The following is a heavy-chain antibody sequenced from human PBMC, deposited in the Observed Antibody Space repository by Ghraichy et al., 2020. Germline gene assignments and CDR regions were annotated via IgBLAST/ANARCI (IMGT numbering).Heavy chain of an antibody. V-gene: IGHV1-2*02. CDR1: GYTFTGYY. D-gene: IGHD6-6*01. J-gene: IGHJ2*01. CDR2: INPNSGGT. CDR3: ARDRSLEQLNWYFDL. Sequence: ASVKVSCKASGYTFTGYYMHWVRQAPGQGLEWMGWINPNSGGTNYAQKFQGRVTMTRDTSISTAYMELSRLRSDDTAVYYCARDRSLEQLNWYFDLWGRGTLVTVSS.